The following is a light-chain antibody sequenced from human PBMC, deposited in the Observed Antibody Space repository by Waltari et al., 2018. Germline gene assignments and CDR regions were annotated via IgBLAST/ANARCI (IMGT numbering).Light chain of an antibody. CDR1: SSDSGGFNY. V-gene: IGLV2-14*03. J-gene: IGLJ2*01. CDR3: CSFTSSTTGI. Sequence: SALTQPDSVSGSPGQSITISCSGISSDSGGFNYVSWYQQHPGEAPKVIIYDATNRPSGVSNRFSGFKSGSSASLTISGLQPEDEADYYCCSFTSSTTGIFGGGTKLTVL. CDR2: DAT.